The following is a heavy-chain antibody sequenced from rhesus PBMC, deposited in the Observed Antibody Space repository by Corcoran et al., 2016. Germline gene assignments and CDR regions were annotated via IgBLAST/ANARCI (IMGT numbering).Heavy chain of an antibody. V-gene: IGHV2S1*01. Sequence: QVTLKESGPALVKPTQTLTLTCTFSGFSLSTSGMGVGWIRQPPGKAMEWLASIYWDDDKYYSTSLKSRLTTSKDTSKNQVVLAMTNMDPVDTATYYCARVSFHGSSISGYNRFDVWVAGVLVTVSS. J-gene: IGHJ5-1*01. D-gene: IGHD4-29*01. CDR3: ARVSFHGSSISGYNRFDV. CDR2: IYWDDDK. CDR1: GFSLSTSGMG.